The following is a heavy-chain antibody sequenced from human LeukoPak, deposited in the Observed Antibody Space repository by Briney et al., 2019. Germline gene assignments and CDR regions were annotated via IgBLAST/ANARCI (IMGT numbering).Heavy chain of an antibody. D-gene: IGHD3-10*01. Sequence: ASVQVSSHASGYTFPSYGISWVRPAPGQGLEWMGWISSYNGNTNYAQKLQGRVTMTTDTSTSTAYMELRSLRSDDTAVYYCARDEGVPRHWGQGTLVTVSS. J-gene: IGHJ1*01. CDR1: GYTFPSYG. CDR3: ARDEGVPRH. V-gene: IGHV1-18*01. CDR2: ISSYNGNT.